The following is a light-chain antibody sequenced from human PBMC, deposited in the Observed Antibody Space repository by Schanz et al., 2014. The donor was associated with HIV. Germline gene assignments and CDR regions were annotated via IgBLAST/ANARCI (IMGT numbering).Light chain of an antibody. CDR2: DVS. J-gene: IGLJ3*02. CDR1: SSDVGGYNY. Sequence: QSALTQPASVSGSPGQSITISCTGTSSDVGGYNYVSWYQQHPGKAPKLMIYDVSNRPSGVSNRFSGSKSGTSASLAISGLQSEDEADYYCAAWDDSLNGWVFGGGTKLTV. V-gene: IGLV2-14*01. CDR3: AAWDDSLNGWV.